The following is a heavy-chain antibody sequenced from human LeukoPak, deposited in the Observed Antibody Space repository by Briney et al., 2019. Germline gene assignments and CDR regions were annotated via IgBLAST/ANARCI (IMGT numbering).Heavy chain of an antibody. CDR1: GFTFNSYA. CDR2: ISGSGGST. V-gene: IGHV3-23*01. D-gene: IGHD2-8*01. CDR3: AKGKRRQMADDAFDI. Sequence: GGSLRLSCAASGFTFNSYAMNWVRQAPGKGLEWASGISGSGGSTYYADSVKGRFTISRDNSKNTLYLEMDSLRAEDTAVYYCAKGKRRQMADDAFDIWGQGTLVTVSP. J-gene: IGHJ3*02.